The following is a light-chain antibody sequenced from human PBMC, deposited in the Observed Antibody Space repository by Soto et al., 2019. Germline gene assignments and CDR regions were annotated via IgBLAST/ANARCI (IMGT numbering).Light chain of an antibody. CDR1: SSNIGAPYD. CDR3: QSYDSSLSGWV. CDR2: GNS. J-gene: IGLJ3*02. Sequence: QAVLTQPPSVSGAPGQRVTISCTGDSSNIGAPYDVHWYQQLPGAVPKLLISGNSNRPSGVPDRFSGSKSGPSASLAITGLQDEDEADYYCQSYDSSLSGWVFGGGTKLTVL. V-gene: IGLV1-40*01.